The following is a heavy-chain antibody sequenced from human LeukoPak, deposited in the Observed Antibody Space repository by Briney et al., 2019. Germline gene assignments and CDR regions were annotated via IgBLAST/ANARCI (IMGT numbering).Heavy chain of an antibody. J-gene: IGHJ6*03. CDR3: ARVRATTGLAYYYYMDV. D-gene: IGHD1-26*01. CDR2: ISSSSSYI. Sequence: PGGSLRLSCAASGFTFSSYSMNWVRQAPGKGLEWVSSISSSSSYIYYADSVKGRFTISRDNAKNSLYLQMNSLRAEDTAVYYCARVRATTGLAYYYYMDVWGKGTTVTVSS. CDR1: GFTFSSYS. V-gene: IGHV3-21*01.